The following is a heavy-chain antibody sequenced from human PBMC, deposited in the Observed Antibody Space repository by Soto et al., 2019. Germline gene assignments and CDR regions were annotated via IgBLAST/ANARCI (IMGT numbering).Heavy chain of an antibody. V-gene: IGHV3-64D*08. CDR3: VKDGIQLWLRGPLYYFDY. CDR2: ISSNGGST. J-gene: IGHJ4*02. Sequence: GGSLRLSCSASGFTFSSYAMHWVRQAPGKGLEYVSAISSNGGSTYYADSVKGRFTISRDNSKNTLYLQMRSQSAEDTAVYYCVKDGIQLWLRGPLYYFDYWGQGTLVTVSS. CDR1: GFTFSSYA. D-gene: IGHD5-18*01.